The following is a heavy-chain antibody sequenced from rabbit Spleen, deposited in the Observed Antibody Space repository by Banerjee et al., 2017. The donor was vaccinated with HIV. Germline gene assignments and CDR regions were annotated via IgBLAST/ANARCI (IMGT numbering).Heavy chain of an antibody. J-gene: IGHJ4*01. CDR3: ARDLADAIGWNFNL. CDR2: IYTGNGKT. V-gene: IGHV1S45*01. CDR1: GFSFSSSYD. D-gene: IGHD1-1*01. Sequence: QEQLVESGGGLVQPGASLRLTCTASGFSFSSSYDMCWVRQAPGKGLEWIACIYTGNGKTYYASWAKGRFNISKPSSTTVTLRMTSLTAADTATYFCARDLADAIGWNFNLWAQAPSSPS.